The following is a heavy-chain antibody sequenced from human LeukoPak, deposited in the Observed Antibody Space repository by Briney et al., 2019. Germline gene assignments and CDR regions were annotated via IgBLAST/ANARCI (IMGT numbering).Heavy chain of an antibody. CDR2: IRYDGSNK. CDR1: GFTFSSYG. CDR3: ARVGYCSGGSCSYYFDY. J-gene: IGHJ4*02. D-gene: IGHD2-15*01. Sequence: PGGSLRLSCAASGFTFSSYGMHWVRQAPGKGLEWVAFIRYDGSNKYYADSVKGRFTISRDNSKSTLYLQMNSLRAEDTAVYYCARVGYCSGGSCSYYFDYWGQGTLVTVSS. V-gene: IGHV3-30*02.